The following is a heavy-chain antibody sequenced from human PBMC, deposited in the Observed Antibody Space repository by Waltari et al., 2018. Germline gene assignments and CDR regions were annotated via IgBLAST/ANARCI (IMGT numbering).Heavy chain of an antibody. CDR3: AREGDMGVFDY. CDR1: GYSISTDYY. J-gene: IGHJ4*02. Sequence: QVQLQESGPGLVKPSETLSLTCAVSGYSISTDYYWVWIRQPPGKGLEWIGNIHHSGSTNYNPSLKSRVTMSVDTSKNQFSLKLSSVTAADTAVYYCAREGDMGVFDYWGQGTLVTVSS. CDR2: IHHSGST. D-gene: IGHD3-16*01. V-gene: IGHV4-38-2*02.